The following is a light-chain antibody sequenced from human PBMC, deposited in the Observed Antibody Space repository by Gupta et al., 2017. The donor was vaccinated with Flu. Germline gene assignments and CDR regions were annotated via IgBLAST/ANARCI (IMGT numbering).Light chain of an antibody. Sequence: SHVLTQAPSVSVAPGQTARITCGGSDIGSRIVHWYQQKQGQAPVLVVDDDDDRPSGIPERVSGSNSENTATLTISRVEAGDEADYYCQLWNSSSDHVVFGGGTKLTVL. CDR3: QLWNSSSDHVV. CDR1: DIGSRI. CDR2: DDD. J-gene: IGLJ2*01. V-gene: IGLV3-21*02.